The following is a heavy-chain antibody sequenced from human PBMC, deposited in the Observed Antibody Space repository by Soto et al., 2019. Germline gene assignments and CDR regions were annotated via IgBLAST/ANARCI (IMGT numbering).Heavy chain of an antibody. CDR2: SNPNSGGT. J-gene: IGHJ4*02. V-gene: IGHV1-2*02. Sequence: GSVKVSCKASGYTFTAYYMHWVLQAPGQGLEWMGWSNPNSGGTNYAQKFQGRVTMTRDTSISTAYMELSRLRSDDTAVYYCARVRCSGGSCYSTPDYWGQGTLVTVSS. CDR1: GYTFTAYY. D-gene: IGHD2-15*01. CDR3: ARVRCSGGSCYSTPDY.